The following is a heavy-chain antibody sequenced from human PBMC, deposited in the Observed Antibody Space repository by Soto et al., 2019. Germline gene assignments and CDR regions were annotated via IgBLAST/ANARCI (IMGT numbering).Heavy chain of an antibody. J-gene: IGHJ5*02. CDR1: GYTFTSYD. V-gene: IGHV1-8*01. Sequence: ASVKVSCKASGYTFTSYDINWVRQATGQGLEWMGWMNPNSGKTGYEQKFKGRVTMTRNTSISTANMELSSLRYEDTAFYYCARGRYDFWSGYYAYNWFDPWGQGTLVTVSS. CDR3: ARGRYDFWSGYYAYNWFDP. D-gene: IGHD3-3*01. CDR2: MNPNSGKT.